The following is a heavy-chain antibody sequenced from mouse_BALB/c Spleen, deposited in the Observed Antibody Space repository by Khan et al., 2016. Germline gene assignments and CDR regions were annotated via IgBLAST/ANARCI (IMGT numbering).Heavy chain of an antibody. CDR2: IDPANGET. Sequence: VQLQQPGAELVKPGASVKLSCLASGFNIKDTYMHWVKQGPEQGLEWIGRIDPANGETKYDPKFQGKATITADTSSNTACLQLSSLTSEDTAVYYCTRGFDFDPFAYWGQGTLVTVST. D-gene: IGHD2-4*01. CDR1: GFNIKDTY. CDR3: TRGFDFDPFAY. V-gene: IGHV14-3*02. J-gene: IGHJ3*01.